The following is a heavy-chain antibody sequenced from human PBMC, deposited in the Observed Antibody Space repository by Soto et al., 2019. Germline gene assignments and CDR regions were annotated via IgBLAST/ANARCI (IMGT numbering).Heavy chain of an antibody. CDR3: ARDTSPRASGWFY. D-gene: IGHD6-19*01. Sequence: GGSLRLSCAASGFTFSSYAMHWVRRAPGKGLEWVAVISYDGSNKYYADSVKGRFTISRDNSKNTLYLQMNSLRAEDTAVYYCARDTSPRASGWFYWGQGTLVTVSS. CDR1: GFTFSSYA. CDR2: ISYDGSNK. J-gene: IGHJ4*02. V-gene: IGHV3-30-3*01.